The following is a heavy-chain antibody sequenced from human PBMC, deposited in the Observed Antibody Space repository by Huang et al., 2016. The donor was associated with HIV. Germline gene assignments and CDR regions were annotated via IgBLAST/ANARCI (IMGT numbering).Heavy chain of an antibody. D-gene: IGHD3-10*01. CDR1: GGSLSGYY. V-gene: IGHV4-34*02. CDR3: GRDATKNPRGWFDP. Sequence: QVHLQQWGAGLLKSAETLSLTCAVYGGSLSGYYWSWLRQTPGKGLEWIGEINHLGSPNYNPSLKSRVSISMDGSKKQFSLKLRSISDADTAVYFCGRDATKNPRGWFDPWGQGTLVTVSS. CDR2: INHLGSP. J-gene: IGHJ5*02.